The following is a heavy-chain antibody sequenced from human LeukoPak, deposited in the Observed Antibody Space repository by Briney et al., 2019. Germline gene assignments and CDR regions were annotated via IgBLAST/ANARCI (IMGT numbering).Heavy chain of an antibody. D-gene: IGHD7-27*01. CDR3: ARVAHLTGDPYDY. CDR2: ISYDGSNK. Sequence: PGGSLRLSCAASGFIFSSYGMHWVRQAPGKGLEWVAVISYDGSNKYYADSVKGRFTISRDNSKNTLYLQMNSLRAEDTAVYYCARVAHLTGDPYDYWGQGTLVTVSS. CDR1: GFIFSSYG. V-gene: IGHV3-30*03. J-gene: IGHJ4*02.